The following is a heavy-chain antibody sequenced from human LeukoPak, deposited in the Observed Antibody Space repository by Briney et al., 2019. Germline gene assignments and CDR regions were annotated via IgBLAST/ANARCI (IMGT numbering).Heavy chain of an antibody. CDR3: AREPRDCTGGTCQSAGGYYFYY. D-gene: IGHD2-15*01. CDR2: ISASGGS. Sequence: SGGSLRLSCAASGFTFSNYAMSWVRQAPGKGLEWVSGISASGGSYYADSVKGWFTVSRDISKNTLYLQMNSLRAEDAAVYFCAREPRDCTGGTCQSAGGYYFYYWSQGTLVTVSS. J-gene: IGHJ4*02. V-gene: IGHV3-23*01. CDR1: GFTFSNYA.